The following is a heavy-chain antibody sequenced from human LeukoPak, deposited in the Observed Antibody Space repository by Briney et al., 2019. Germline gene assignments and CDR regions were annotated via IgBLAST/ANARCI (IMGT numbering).Heavy chain of an antibody. CDR1: GFPLSSYA. Sequence: GGPLRLFCAACGFPLSSYAMLWVRQAPGKGVEGVSAISGSGGSTYYADSVKGRFTISTDNSKNTLYLQMNSLRAEDTAVYYCARRGLRPDYYYMDVWGKGTTVTVSS. CDR3: ARRGLRPDYYYMDV. D-gene: IGHD3-3*01. J-gene: IGHJ6*03. V-gene: IGHV3-23*01. CDR2: ISGSGGST.